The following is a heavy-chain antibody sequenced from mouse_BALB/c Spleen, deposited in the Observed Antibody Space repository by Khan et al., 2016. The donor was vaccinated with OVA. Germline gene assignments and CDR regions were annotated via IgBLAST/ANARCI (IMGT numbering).Heavy chain of an antibody. D-gene: IGHD1-1*01. CDR3: ARVYGGDFDY. CDR2: ISYSGNT. J-gene: IGHJ2*01. V-gene: IGHV3-2*02. CDR1: GYSITSDYA. Sequence: EVQLVESGPGLVKPSQSLSLTCTVTGYSITSDYAWNWIRQFPGNQLEWMVFISYSGNTKYNPSLKSRFSITRDTSKNQFFLHLNAVTIEDTATDYCARVYGGDFDYWGQGTTLTVSS.